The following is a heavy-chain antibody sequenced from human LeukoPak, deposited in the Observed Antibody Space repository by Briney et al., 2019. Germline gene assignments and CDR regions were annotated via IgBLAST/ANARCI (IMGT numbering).Heavy chain of an antibody. V-gene: IGHV1-8*01. CDR3: ARVADDILTGYYNYYYYMDV. CDR1: GYPFTTWE. D-gene: IGHD3-9*01. J-gene: IGHJ6*03. CDR2: MNPNSGNT. Sequence: ASVKVSCKTSGYPFTTWEINWVRQATGQGLEWMGWMNPNSGNTGYAQKFQGRVTMTRNTSISTAYMELSSLRSEDTAVYYCARVADDILTGYYNYYYYMDVWGKGTTVTVSS.